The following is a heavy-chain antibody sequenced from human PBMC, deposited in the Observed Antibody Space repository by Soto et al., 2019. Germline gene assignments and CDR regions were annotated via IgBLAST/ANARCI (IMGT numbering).Heavy chain of an antibody. CDR3: ARGRSYGSGSYLNY. CDR2: INHSGST. V-gene: IGHV4-34*01. D-gene: IGHD3-10*01. J-gene: IGHJ4*02. Sequence: SETLSLTCAVYGGSFSCYYWSWIRQPPGKGLEWIGEINHSGSTNYNPSLKSRVTISVDTSKNQFSLKLSSVTAADTAVYYCARGRSYGSGSYLNYWGQGTLVTVSS. CDR1: GGSFSCYY.